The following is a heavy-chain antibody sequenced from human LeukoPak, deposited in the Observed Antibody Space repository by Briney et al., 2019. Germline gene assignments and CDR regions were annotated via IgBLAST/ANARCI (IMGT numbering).Heavy chain of an antibody. CDR1: GFTFSSSW. V-gene: IGHV3-7*01. CDR2: IQQDGSDK. J-gene: IGHJ6*04. CDR3: AELGITMIGGV. Sequence: GGSLRLSCAASGFTFSSSWMSWVRQAPGKGLEWVANIQQDGSDKYYVDSVKGRFTISRDNAKNSLYLQMNSLRAEDTAVYYCAELGITMIGGVWGKGTTVTISS. D-gene: IGHD3-10*02.